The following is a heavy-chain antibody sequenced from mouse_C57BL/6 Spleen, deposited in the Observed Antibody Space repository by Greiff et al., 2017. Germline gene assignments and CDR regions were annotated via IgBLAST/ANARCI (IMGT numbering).Heavy chain of an antibody. CDR3: AILITTVVAGDY. D-gene: IGHD1-1*01. Sequence: QVQLKESGAELAKPGASVKLSCKASGYTFTSYWMHWVKQRPGQGLEWIGYINPSSGYTKYNQKFKDKATLTADKSSSTAYMQLSSLTYEDSAVYYCAILITTVVAGDYWGQGTTLTVSS. V-gene: IGHV1-7*01. CDR2: INPSSGYT. CDR1: GYTFTSYW. J-gene: IGHJ2*01.